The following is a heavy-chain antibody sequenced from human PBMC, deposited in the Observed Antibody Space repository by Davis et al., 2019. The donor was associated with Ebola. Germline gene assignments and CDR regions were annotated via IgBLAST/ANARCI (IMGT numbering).Heavy chain of an antibody. D-gene: IGHD3-22*01. Sequence: PGGSLRLSCAASGFTFSSYWMSWVRQAPGKGLEWVANIKQDGSEKYYVDSVKGRFTISRDNAKNSLYLQMDSLRVEDTAIYYCASQVIDTNTNYWGQGTLVSVSS. J-gene: IGHJ4*02. V-gene: IGHV3-7*01. CDR1: GFTFSSYW. CDR3: ASQVIDTNTNY. CDR2: IKQDGSEK.